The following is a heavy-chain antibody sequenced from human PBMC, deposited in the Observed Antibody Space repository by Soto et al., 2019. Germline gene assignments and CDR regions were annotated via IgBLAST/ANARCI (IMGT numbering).Heavy chain of an antibody. D-gene: IGHD2-8*02. CDR1: GGSINSYW. CDR3: ARHTGSYAYAEGY. CDR2: VYSSGTT. J-gene: IGHJ4*02. V-gene: IGHV4-4*07. Sequence: SETLSLTCSVSGGSINSYWWSWIRQPAGKGLEWIGRVYSSGTTDYNPSLNSRATMSVETSKNQFSLKLTSVTAADTAVYYCARHTGSYAYAEGYCGQGIQVTVSS.